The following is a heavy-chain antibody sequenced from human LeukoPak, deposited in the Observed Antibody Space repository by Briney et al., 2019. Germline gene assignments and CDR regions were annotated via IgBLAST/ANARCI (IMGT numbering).Heavy chain of an antibody. J-gene: IGHJ4*02. V-gene: IGHV1-69*06. CDR2: IIPIFGTA. D-gene: IGHD5-18*01. CDR3: ARMFPRGYSYGHFDY. CDR1: GGTFSSYA. Sequence: ASVKVSCKASGGTFSSYAISWVRQAPGQGHEWMGGIIPIFGTANYAQKFQGRVTITADKSTSTAYMELSSLRSEDTAVYYCARMFPRGYSYGHFDYWGQGTLVTVSS.